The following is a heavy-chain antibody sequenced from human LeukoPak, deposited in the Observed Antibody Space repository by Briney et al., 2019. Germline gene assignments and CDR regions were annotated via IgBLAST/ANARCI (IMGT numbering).Heavy chain of an antibody. CDR2: MNPNSGGT. CDR3: ARGQQWLEAFDY. Sequence: ASVKVSCKASGYTFTGYYMHWVRQAPGQGLEWMGWMNPNSGGTNYAQKFQGRVTMTRDTSIRTAYMEVSSLRSDDTAVYYCARGQQWLEAFDYWGLGTLVTVSS. CDR1: GYTFTGYY. V-gene: IGHV1-2*02. J-gene: IGHJ4*02. D-gene: IGHD6-19*01.